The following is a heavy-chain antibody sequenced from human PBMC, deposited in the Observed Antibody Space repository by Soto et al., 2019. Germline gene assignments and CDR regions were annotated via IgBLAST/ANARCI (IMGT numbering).Heavy chain of an antibody. CDR3: ARVPPGYCSSTSCSHYDY. CDR1: GGTFSSYT. CDR2: IIPILDIA. J-gene: IGHJ4*02. V-gene: IGHV1-69*02. D-gene: IGHD2-2*01. Sequence: QVQLVQSGAEVKKPGSSVNVSCKASGGTFSSYTIGWVRQAPGQGLEWMGRIIPILDIAYYAQKFQDRVTITADKSTGTAYMELSSLRSEDTAVYYCARVPPGYCSSTSCSHYDYWGQGTLDTVSS.